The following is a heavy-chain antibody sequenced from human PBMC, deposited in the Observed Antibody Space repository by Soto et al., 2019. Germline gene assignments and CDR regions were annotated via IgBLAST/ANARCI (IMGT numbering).Heavy chain of an antibody. D-gene: IGHD6-19*01. CDR2: IWYDGSNR. J-gene: IGHJ6*02. Sequence: PGGSLRLSCAASGFTFSNYDMHWVRQAPGKGLEWVAFIWYDGSNRYYADSVKGRFTITRDNSKKTLYLQMNSLRVEDTAVYYCARALIPVAGSDYFYGMDVWGQGTTVTVSS. CDR3: ARALIPVAGSDYFYGMDV. CDR1: GFTFSNYD. V-gene: IGHV3-33*01.